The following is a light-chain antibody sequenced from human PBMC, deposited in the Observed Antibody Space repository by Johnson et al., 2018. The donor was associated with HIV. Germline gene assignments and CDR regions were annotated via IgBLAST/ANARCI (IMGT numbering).Light chain of an antibody. Sequence: QSVLTQPPSVSAAPGQKVTISCSGSSSNIGNNYVSWYQQLAGTAPKLLIYENNKRPSGIPDRFSASKSGTSATLGITGLQTGDEADYFCGTWDSSLSTGVFGTGTEVTVL. J-gene: IGLJ1*01. V-gene: IGLV1-51*02. CDR1: SSNIGNNY. CDR2: ENN. CDR3: GTWDSSLSTGV.